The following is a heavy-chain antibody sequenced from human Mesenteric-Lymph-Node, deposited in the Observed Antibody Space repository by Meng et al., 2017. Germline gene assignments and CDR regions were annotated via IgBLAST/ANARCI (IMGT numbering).Heavy chain of an antibody. V-gene: IGHV1-2*02. CDR3: ARGKGNFTYYYDSSGYYRKKPDAFDI. D-gene: IGHD3-22*01. Sequence: ASVKVSCKASGYTFTGYYMHWVRQAPGQGLEWMGWINPNSGGTNYAQKLQGRVTMTTDTSTSTAYMELRSLRSDDTAVYYCARGKGNFTYYYDSSGYYRKKPDAFDIWGQGTMVTVSS. J-gene: IGHJ3*02. CDR1: GYTFTGYY. CDR2: INPNSGGT.